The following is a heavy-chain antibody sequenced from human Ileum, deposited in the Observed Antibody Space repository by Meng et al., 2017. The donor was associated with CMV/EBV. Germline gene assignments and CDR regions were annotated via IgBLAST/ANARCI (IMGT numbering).Heavy chain of an antibody. Sequence: GESLKISCAASGFTFSNYWMTWVRQAPGKGLEWVANIKEDGSEKKYVESVKGRFTISRDNAKNSLFLQMHSLSAEDTAVYYCARGHSSGWYYFDYWGQGTLVTVSS. CDR3: ARGHSSGWYYFDY. CDR2: IKEDGSEK. V-gene: IGHV3-7*03. CDR1: GFTFSNYW. J-gene: IGHJ4*02. D-gene: IGHD6-19*01.